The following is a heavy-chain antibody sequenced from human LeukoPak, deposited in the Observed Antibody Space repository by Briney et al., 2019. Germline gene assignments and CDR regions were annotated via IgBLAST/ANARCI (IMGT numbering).Heavy chain of an antibody. D-gene: IGHD3-10*01. CDR3: AKDREYYYGSGSDY. CDR1: GFTFSSYG. CDR2: ISYDGSNK. V-gene: IGHV3-30*18. J-gene: IGHJ4*02. Sequence: GGSLRLSCAASGFTFSSYGMHWVRQAPGKGVEWGAVISYDGSNKYYADFVKGRFTISRDNSKNTLYLQMNSLRAEDTAVYYCAKDREYYYGSGSDYWGQGTLVSVSS.